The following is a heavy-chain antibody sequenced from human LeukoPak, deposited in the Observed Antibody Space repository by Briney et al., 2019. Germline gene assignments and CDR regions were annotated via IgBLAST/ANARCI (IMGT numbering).Heavy chain of an antibody. CDR3: AKDTDSSGWYTPAGAFDI. CDR2: ISWNSGSI. Sequence: PGRSLRLSCAASGFTFDDYAMHWVRQAPGKGLEWVSGISWNSGSIGYADSVKGRFTISRDNAKNSLYLQMNSLRAEDTALYYCAKDTDSSGWYTPAGAFDIWGQGTMVTVSS. V-gene: IGHV3-9*01. D-gene: IGHD6-19*01. J-gene: IGHJ3*02. CDR1: GFTFDDYA.